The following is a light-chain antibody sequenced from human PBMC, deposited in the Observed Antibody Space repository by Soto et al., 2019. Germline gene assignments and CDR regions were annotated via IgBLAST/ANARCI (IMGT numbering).Light chain of an antibody. CDR1: SSDVGNYNL. V-gene: IGLV2-23*01. Sequence: QSALTQPASVSGSPGQSITVFCTGTSSDVGNYNLVSWYQHHPGEAPQLIVYEGNKWPSGVSNRFSGFKSGNTASLTISGLQAEDEADYYCCSYAGSNTYVFGTGTKLTVL. CDR3: CSYAGSNTYV. CDR2: EGN. J-gene: IGLJ1*01.